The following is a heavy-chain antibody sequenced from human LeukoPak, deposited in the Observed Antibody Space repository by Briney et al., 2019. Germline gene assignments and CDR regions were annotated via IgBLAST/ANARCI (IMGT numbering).Heavy chain of an antibody. Sequence: GRSLRLSCAASGFTFDDYAMHWVRQAPGKGLEWVSGISWNSGSIGYADSVKGRFTISRDNAKNSLYLQMNSLRAEDTAVYYCAPGIVGAGGYWGQGTLVTVSS. CDR3: APGIVGAGGY. D-gene: IGHD1-26*01. CDR1: GFTFDDYA. CDR2: ISWNSGSI. J-gene: IGHJ4*02. V-gene: IGHV3-9*01.